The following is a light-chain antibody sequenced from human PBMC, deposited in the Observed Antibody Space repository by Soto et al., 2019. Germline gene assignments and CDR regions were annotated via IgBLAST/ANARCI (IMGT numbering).Light chain of an antibody. CDR2: DVS. J-gene: IGLJ1*01. V-gene: IGLV2-14*01. CDR1: SSDVGGDNY. CDR3: SSYTSSSTLYV. Sequence: QSAMTQPSRVSRSPPLSSTISSTGTSSDVGGDNYVSWYQQHPGKAPKLMIYDVSNRPSGVSNRFSGSKSGNTASLTISGLQAEDEADYYCSSYTSSSTLYVFGTGTKVTVL.